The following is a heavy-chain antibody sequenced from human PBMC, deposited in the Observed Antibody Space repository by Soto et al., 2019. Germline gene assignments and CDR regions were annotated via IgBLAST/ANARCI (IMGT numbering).Heavy chain of an antibody. D-gene: IGHD2-15*01. J-gene: IGHJ5*02. CDR3: ARNGFCSGNSCYPNWFDP. CDR1: GGSVSNSDYY. V-gene: IGHV4-61*08. Sequence: SETLSLTCTVSGGSVSNSDYYWSWIRQPPGRGLEWIAYIYYSGSTNYSPSLKSRVTISIDTSKNQFSLKLSSVTEADTAAYYCARNGFCSGNSCYPNWFDPWGQGTLVTVSS. CDR2: IYYSGST.